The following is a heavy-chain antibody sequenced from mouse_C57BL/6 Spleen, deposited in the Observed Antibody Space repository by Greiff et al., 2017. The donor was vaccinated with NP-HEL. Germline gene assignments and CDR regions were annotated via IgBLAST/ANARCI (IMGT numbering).Heavy chain of an antibody. D-gene: IGHD1-1*01. V-gene: IGHV8-8*01. Sequence: QVQLKESGPGILQPSQTLSLPCSFSGFSLSTFGMGVGWIRQPSGKGLEWLAHIWWDDDKYYNPALKSRLTISEDTSKNQVFLKIANVDTADTATYYCARIVYGSSPYWYFDVWGTGTTVTVSS. CDR3: ARIVYGSSPYWYFDV. J-gene: IGHJ1*03. CDR1: GFSLSTFGMG. CDR2: IWWDDDK.